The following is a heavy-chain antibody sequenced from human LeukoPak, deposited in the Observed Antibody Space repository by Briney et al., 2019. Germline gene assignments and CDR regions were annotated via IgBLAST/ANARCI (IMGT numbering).Heavy chain of an antibody. CDR3: ARVFGSSGYYPWYYYMDV. CDR2: ISSSSSYI. Sequence: GGSLRLSCAASGFTFSSYSMKWVRQAPGKGLEWVSFISSSSSYIYYADSVKGRFTTSRDNAKNSLYLQMNSLRAEDTAVYYCARVFGSSGYYPWYYYMDVWGKGTTVTVSS. V-gene: IGHV3-21*01. CDR1: GFTFSSYS. D-gene: IGHD3-22*01. J-gene: IGHJ6*03.